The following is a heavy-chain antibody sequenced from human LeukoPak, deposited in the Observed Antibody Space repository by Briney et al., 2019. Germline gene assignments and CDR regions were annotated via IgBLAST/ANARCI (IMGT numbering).Heavy chain of an antibody. V-gene: IGHV3-48*04. J-gene: IGHJ6*03. D-gene: IGHD6-13*01. CDR3: VRDPQYGSSWYYYMDV. CDR2: ISSSSFKI. Sequence: PGGSLRLSCAASEFTFVRYAMNWVRQAPGKGLEWVSYISSSSFKIGYADSVKGRFTISRDNSKNSLYLQMDSLRVEDTAVYYCVRDPQYGSSWYYYMDVWGKGTTVTVSS. CDR1: EFTFVRYA.